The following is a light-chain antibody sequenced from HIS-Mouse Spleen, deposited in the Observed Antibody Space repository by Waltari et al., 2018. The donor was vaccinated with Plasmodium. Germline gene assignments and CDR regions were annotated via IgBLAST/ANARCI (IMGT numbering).Light chain of an antibody. CDR2: EDS. Sequence: SYALTQPPSVSVSPGQTARIPSSRDELPKQSAYWYQEKSGHAPVLVIYEDSKRPSGIPERFSGSSSGTMATLTISGAQVEDEADYYCYSTDSSGNHRVFGGGTKLTVL. CDR3: YSTDSSGNHRV. J-gene: IGLJ3*02. V-gene: IGLV3-10*01. CDR1: ELPKQS.